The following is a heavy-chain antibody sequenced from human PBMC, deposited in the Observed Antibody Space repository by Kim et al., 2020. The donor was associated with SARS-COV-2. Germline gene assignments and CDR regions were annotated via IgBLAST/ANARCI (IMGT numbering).Heavy chain of an antibody. CDR3: ARDWDY. V-gene: IGHV3-30*01. CDR2: DGSNK. J-gene: IGHJ4*02. Sequence: DGSNKYSADSVTGRFTISRDNSKNTLYLQMNSLRAEDTAVYYCARDWDYWGQGTLVTVSS.